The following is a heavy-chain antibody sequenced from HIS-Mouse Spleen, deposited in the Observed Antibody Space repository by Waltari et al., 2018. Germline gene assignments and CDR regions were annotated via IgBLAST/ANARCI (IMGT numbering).Heavy chain of an antibody. CDR1: GGSISSSSYY. J-gene: IGHJ2*01. CDR2: IYYSVSP. Sequence: QLQLQESGPGLVKPSETLSLTCTVSGGSISSSSYYWGWIRQHPGKGLEWIGSIYYSVSPYYNPTPKGRITISVDTSKNQFSLKLSSVTAADTAVYYCAREIPYSSSWYDWYFDLWGRGTLVTVSS. D-gene: IGHD6-13*01. V-gene: IGHV4-39*07. CDR3: AREIPYSSSWYDWYFDL.